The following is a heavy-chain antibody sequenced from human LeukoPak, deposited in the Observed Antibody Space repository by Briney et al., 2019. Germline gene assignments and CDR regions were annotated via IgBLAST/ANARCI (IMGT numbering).Heavy chain of an antibody. CDR3: AKDFSPTYYYGSGSYSYMDV. D-gene: IGHD3-10*01. CDR1: GFTFSSYA. CDR2: ITGSGGNR. V-gene: IGHV3-23*01. J-gene: IGHJ6*03. Sequence: QAGGSLRLSCAASGFTFSSYAMSWVRQAPGKGLEWVSGITGSGGNRYYADSVKGRFTISRDNSKNTLYLQMNSLRAEDTAVYYCAKDFSPTYYYGSGSYSYMDVWGKGTTVTISS.